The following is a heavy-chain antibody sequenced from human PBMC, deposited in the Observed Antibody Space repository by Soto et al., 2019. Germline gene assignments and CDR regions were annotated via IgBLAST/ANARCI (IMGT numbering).Heavy chain of an antibody. CDR2: INESGST. D-gene: IGHD1-1*01. Sequence: QVQLQQWGAGLLKPSETLSLTCAVYGQSFSGHSWGWIRQPPGKGLEWIGEINESGSTYYNPSLKSRVTISTDTSMNQFSLKVSSVSAADTAVYYCARGSGIVALPGELEDVNYDYWGQATLVNVSS. V-gene: IGHV4-34*01. CDR1: GQSFSGHS. J-gene: IGHJ4*02. CDR3: ARGSGIVALPGELEDVNYDY.